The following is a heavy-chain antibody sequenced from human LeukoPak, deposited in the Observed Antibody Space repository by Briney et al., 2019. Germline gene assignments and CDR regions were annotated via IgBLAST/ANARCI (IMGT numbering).Heavy chain of an antibody. Sequence: PGGSLRLSCAASGFTFDDYGMSWVRQAPGKGLEWVSGINWNGGGTGYADSVKGRFTISRDNAKNSLYLQMSSLRAEDTALYYCARTTGIGYYYYYYMDVWGKGTTVTVSS. D-gene: IGHD2-8*02. CDR2: INWNGGGT. J-gene: IGHJ6*03. V-gene: IGHV3-20*04. CDR1: GFTFDDYG. CDR3: ARTTGIGYYYYYYMDV.